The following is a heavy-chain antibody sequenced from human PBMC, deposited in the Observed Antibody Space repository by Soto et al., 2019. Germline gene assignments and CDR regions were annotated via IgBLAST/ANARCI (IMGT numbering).Heavy chain of an antibody. CDR1: GFTFSSYA. Sequence: GGSLRLSCAASGFTFSSYAMHWVRQAPGKGLEWVAVISYDGSNKYYADSVKGRFTISRDNSKNTLYLQMNSLRAEDAAVYYCARAQFSSWPYFDYWGQGTLGTVSS. J-gene: IGHJ4*02. D-gene: IGHD6-13*01. CDR3: ARAQFSSWPYFDY. V-gene: IGHV3-30-3*01. CDR2: ISYDGSNK.